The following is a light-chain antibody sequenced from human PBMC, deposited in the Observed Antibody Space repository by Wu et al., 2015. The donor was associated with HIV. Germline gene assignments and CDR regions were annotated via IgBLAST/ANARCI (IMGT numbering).Light chain of an antibody. CDR1: QSISSY. CDR2: TAS. CDR3: QQSYSTPXT. V-gene: IGKV1-39*01. J-gene: IGKJ2*01. Sequence: DIQMTQSPSSLSASVGDRVTITCRASQSISSYLNWYQQKPGKAPKLLIHTASSLQSGVPSRFSGSGSGTDFTLTISSLQPEDFATYYCQQSYSTPXTFGQGTKLEIK.